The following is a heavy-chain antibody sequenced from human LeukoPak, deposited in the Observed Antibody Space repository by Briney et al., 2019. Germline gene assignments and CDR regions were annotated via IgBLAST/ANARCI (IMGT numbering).Heavy chain of an antibody. Sequence: SETLSLTCTVSGGSISGGRSYWGWIRQPPGKGLEWVGTVFYSGTTYYNPSLKSRVTISVDTSKNQLSLKLSSVTAADTALYYCAVPDYDTSGYHNDFWGQGTLVTVSS. D-gene: IGHD3-22*01. CDR2: VFYSGTT. CDR1: GGSISGGRSY. V-gene: IGHV4-39*01. CDR3: AVPDYDTSGYHNDF. J-gene: IGHJ4*02.